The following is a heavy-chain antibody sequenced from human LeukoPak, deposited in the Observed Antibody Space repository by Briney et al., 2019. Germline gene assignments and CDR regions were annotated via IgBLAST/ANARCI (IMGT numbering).Heavy chain of an antibody. CDR3: ARGFGSSWYYFDY. CDR2: IHDSGST. Sequence: SETLSLTCTVSGASISSYYWSWIRQPPGKRLEWIGYIHDSGSTNYNPSLKSRVIISVDTSKKQFSLKLSSVTAADTAVYYCARGFGSSWYYFDYWGQGTLVTASS. CDR1: GASISSYY. J-gene: IGHJ4*02. D-gene: IGHD6-13*01. V-gene: IGHV4-59*08.